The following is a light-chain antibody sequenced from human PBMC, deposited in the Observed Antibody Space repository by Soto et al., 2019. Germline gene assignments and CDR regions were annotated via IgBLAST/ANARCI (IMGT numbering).Light chain of an antibody. Sequence: PGERATLSCRASQSVSSNLAWYQQKPGQAPRLXXYGASTRATGIPARFSGSGSGPDFTLTISRLEPEDFAVYYCQQYGGSPRTFGQGTKVDIK. CDR3: QQYGGSPRT. CDR2: GAS. V-gene: IGKV3-20*01. J-gene: IGKJ1*01. CDR1: QSVSSN.